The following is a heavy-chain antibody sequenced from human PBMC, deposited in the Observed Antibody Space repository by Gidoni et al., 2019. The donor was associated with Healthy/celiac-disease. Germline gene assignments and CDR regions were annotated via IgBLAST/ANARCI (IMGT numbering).Heavy chain of an antibody. J-gene: IGHJ4*02. CDR3: ASPLALGDPYSFDY. D-gene: IGHD4-17*01. Sequence: QVQVGQYGAEVKKTGSSVKVSCKASGGTFSSYAVSWVRQAPGQGLEWMGGIIPIFGTANYAQKFQGRVTITADESTSTAYMELSSLSSEATAVYYCASPLALGDPYSFDYWGQGTLVTVSS. CDR2: IIPIFGTA. V-gene: IGHV1-69*01. CDR1: GGTFSSYA.